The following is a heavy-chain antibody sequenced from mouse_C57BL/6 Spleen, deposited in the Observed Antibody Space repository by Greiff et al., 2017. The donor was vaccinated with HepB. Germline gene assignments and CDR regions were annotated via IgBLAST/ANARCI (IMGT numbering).Heavy chain of an antibody. CDR2: IDPANGNT. Sequence: EVKLVESVAELVRPGASVKLSCTASGFNIKNTYMHWVKQRPEQGLEWIGRIDPANGNTKYAPKFQGKATITADTSSNTAYLQLSSLTSEDTAIYYCARGSYYSNYGFAYWGQGTLVTVSA. V-gene: IGHV14-3*01. D-gene: IGHD2-5*01. CDR1: GFNIKNTY. J-gene: IGHJ3*01. CDR3: ARGSYYSNYGFAY.